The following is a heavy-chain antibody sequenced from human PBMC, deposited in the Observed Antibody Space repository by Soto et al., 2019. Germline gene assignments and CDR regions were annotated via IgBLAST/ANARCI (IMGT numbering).Heavy chain of an antibody. CDR1: GYTFNGYY. CDR3: ARHLPAAAGMDV. J-gene: IGHJ6*02. CDR2: INPNSGGT. V-gene: IGHV1-2*02. Sequence: GGSVKVSCKASGYTFNGYYMHWVRQAPGQGLEWMGWINPNSGGTNYAQKFQGRVTMTRDTSISTAYMELSRLRSDDTAVYYCARHLPAAAGMDVWGQGTTVTVSS. D-gene: IGHD6-13*01.